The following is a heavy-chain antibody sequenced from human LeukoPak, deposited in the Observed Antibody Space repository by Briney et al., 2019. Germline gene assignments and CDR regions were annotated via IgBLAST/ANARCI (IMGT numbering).Heavy chain of an antibody. CDR2: IYYSGGT. V-gene: IGHV4-39*02. Sequence: SETLSLTCTVSGGSISSTTYYWGWIRQPPGKGLEWIGSIYYSGGTYYNPSLRSRATMSVDTSKNQLSLRLSSVTAADTAIYYCARDYSNYSPPLYYYYYMDVWGKGTTVTVSS. D-gene: IGHD4-11*01. CDR3: ARDYSNYSPPLYYYYYMDV. J-gene: IGHJ6*03. CDR1: GGSISSTTYY.